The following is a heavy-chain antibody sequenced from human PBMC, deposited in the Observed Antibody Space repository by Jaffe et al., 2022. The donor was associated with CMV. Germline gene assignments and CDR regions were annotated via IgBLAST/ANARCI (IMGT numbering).Heavy chain of an antibody. D-gene: IGHD6-19*01. J-gene: IGHJ4*02. V-gene: IGHV3-7*03. CDR2: IKQDGSAK. CDR1: GFTFSSYW. Sequence: EVQLVESGGGLVQPGGSLRLSCAASGFTFSSYWMTWVRQAPGKGLEWVAIIKQDGSAKYYVDSVKGRFTISRDNAKSSLYLQITSLRAEDTALYYCAKGESGSGWSFDSWGRGTLVTVSS. CDR3: AKGESGSGWSFDS.